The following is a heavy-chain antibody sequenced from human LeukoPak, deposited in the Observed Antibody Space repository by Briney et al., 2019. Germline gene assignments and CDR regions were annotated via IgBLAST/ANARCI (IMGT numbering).Heavy chain of an antibody. CDR3: AKQSRDGSKTRGYYFDY. CDR2: IYPGDSDT. D-gene: IGHD3-3*01. Sequence: GESLKISCKGSGYSFTTHWIGWVRQMPGKGLEWMAIIYPGDSDTRYSPSFQGQVTISADKSISTVYLQWSSLKASDTAMYYCAKQSRDGSKTRGYYFDYWGQGTLVTVSS. J-gene: IGHJ4*02. CDR1: GYSFTTHW. V-gene: IGHV5-51*01.